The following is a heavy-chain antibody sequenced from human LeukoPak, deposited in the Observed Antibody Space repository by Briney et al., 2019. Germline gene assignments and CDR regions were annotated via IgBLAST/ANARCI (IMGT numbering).Heavy chain of an antibody. CDR3: ASVYYYDTSAFSWYFDY. D-gene: IGHD3-22*01. J-gene: IGHJ4*02. V-gene: IGHV3-23*01. Sequence: PGGPLRLSCAASGIAMSWVRQAPGKGLEWVSSISGRGDSTYYADSVKGRFTTSRDNSKNTLYLQMNNLRAEDTAVYSCASVYYYDTSAFSWYFDYWGQGTLVTVSS. CDR1: GIA. CDR2: ISGRGDST.